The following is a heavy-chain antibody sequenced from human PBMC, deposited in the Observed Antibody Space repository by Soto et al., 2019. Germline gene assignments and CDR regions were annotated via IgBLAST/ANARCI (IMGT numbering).Heavy chain of an antibody. CDR2: IHNSGST. CDR3: AGADSGAYYLKT. D-gene: IGHD3-22*01. V-gene: IGHV4-31*03. Sequence: QVQLQESGPGLVKPSQTLSLTCTVSGASISSGGYYWSWIRQHPGKGLEWIGYIHNSGSTYYNPSLKSRLTISVDTSNNQFSLKLSSVTAADTAVYYRAGADSGAYYLKTWGQGTLVTVSS. CDR1: GASISSGGYY. J-gene: IGHJ4*02.